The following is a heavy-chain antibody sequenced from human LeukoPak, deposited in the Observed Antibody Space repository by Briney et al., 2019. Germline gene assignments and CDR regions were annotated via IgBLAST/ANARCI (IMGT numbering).Heavy chain of an antibody. J-gene: IGHJ4*02. CDR1: GFTLSSYW. D-gene: IGHD2-2*01. CDR3: ARALDSSSSRYQAFEY. V-gene: IGHV3-7*01. Sequence: GGSLRLSCAASGFTLSSYWMSWVRQAPGKGLGGVANIKQDESEKYYVDSVKGRFTISRDNAKNSLYLQMNNLRAEDTAVYYCARALDSSSSRYQAFEYWGQGTLVTVSS. CDR2: IKQDESEK.